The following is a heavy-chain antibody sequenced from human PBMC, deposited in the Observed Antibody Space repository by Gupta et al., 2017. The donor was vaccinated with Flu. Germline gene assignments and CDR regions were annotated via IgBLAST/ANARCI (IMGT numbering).Heavy chain of an antibody. CDR2: IKQYGSGK. CDR3: ARSSHGDYIYYYYYGMDV. J-gene: IGHJ6*02. Sequence: GKGMEWVANIKQYGSGKYYVDSVKGRFTSSRVNAKNSLYLQMNSLRAEDTAVYYCARSSHGDYIYYYYYGMDVWGQGTTVTVSS. D-gene: IGHD4-17*01. V-gene: IGHV3-7*01.